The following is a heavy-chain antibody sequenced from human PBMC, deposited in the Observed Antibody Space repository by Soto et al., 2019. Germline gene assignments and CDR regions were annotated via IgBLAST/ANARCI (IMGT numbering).Heavy chain of an antibody. CDR1: GGSFSGYY. J-gene: IGHJ5*02. CDR2: INHSGST. Sequence: SETLSLTCAVYGGSFSGYYWSWIRQPPGKGLEWIGEINHSGSTNYNPSLKSRVTISVDTSKNQFSLKLSSVTAADTAVYYCARGGLRYFDWLPIEFDPWGQGTLVTVSS. V-gene: IGHV4-34*01. D-gene: IGHD3-9*01. CDR3: ARGGLRYFDWLPIEFDP.